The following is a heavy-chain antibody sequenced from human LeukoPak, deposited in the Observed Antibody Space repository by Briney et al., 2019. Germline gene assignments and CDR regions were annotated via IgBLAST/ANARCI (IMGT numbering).Heavy chain of an antibody. V-gene: IGHV1-46*01. D-gene: IGHD6-19*01. CDR3: ARFAVHRRIAVTGQFGLDY. CDR1: GYTFTSYY. Sequence: ASVKVSCKASGYTFTSYYIHWVRQAPGQGLEWMGIINPSGGTTNYAQKFQGRVTMTRDTSTSTVYMELSSLRSEDTAVYYCARFAVHRRIAVTGQFGLDYWGRGTLVTVSS. J-gene: IGHJ4*02. CDR2: INPSGGTT.